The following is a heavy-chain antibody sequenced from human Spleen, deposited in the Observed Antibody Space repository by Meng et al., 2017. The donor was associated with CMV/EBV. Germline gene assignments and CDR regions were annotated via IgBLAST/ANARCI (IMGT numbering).Heavy chain of an antibody. CDR2: IYPGDSDT. D-gene: IGHD2-2*01. V-gene: IGHV5-51*01. J-gene: IGHJ6*02. CDR3: ERLGHCSSTSCHPRDYYYYGMDV. Sequence: GESLKISCRGSGYSFSSYWIAWVRQMPGKGLEWMGIIYPGDSDTRYSPSFQGQVTISADKSISTAYLQWSSVKASDTAMYYCERLGHCSSTSCHPRDYYYYGMDVWGQGATVTVSS. CDR1: GYSFSSYW.